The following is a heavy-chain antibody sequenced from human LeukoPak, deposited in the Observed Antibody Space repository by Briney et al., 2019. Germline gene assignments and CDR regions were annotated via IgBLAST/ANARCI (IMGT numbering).Heavy chain of an antibody. CDR1: GFTFGSYA. J-gene: IGHJ4*02. Sequence: GGSLRLSCAASGFTFGSYAMSWVRQAPGKGLEWVSAISGSGGSPWYADSMRGRSTISRDNSKNTVYLQMQSLRAEDTAVYFCARDRDYPRDQFDYWGQGTLVTVSS. D-gene: IGHD4-17*01. V-gene: IGHV3-23*01. CDR2: ISGSGGSP. CDR3: ARDRDYPRDQFDY.